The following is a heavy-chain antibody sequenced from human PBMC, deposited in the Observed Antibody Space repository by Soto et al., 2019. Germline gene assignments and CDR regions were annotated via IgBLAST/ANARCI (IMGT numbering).Heavy chain of an antibody. J-gene: IGHJ3*02. V-gene: IGHV3-11*06. D-gene: IGHD3-10*01. CDR2: ISSSSSYT. CDR3: ARVLLWFGTAGDAFDI. CDR1: GFTFSDYY. Sequence: PGGSLRLACAASGFTFSDYYMSWIRQAPGEGLGWVSYISSSSSYTNYADSVKGRFTISRDNAKNSLYLQMNSLRAEDTAVYYCARVLLWFGTAGDAFDIWGQGTMVTVSS.